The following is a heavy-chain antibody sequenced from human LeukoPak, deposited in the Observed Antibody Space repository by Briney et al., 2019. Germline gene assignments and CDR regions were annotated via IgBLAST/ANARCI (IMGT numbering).Heavy chain of an antibody. D-gene: IGHD3-10*01. V-gene: IGHV4-4*02. J-gene: IGHJ4*02. CDR1: GGSISSSNW. CDR3: ARSTPGGGGFDY. CDR2: IYHSGST. Sequence: SETLSLTYAVSGGSISSSNWWSWVRQPPGKGLEWIGEIYHSGSTNYNPSLKSRVTISVDKSKNQFSLKLSSVTAADTAVYYCARSTPGGGGFDYWGQGTLVTVSS.